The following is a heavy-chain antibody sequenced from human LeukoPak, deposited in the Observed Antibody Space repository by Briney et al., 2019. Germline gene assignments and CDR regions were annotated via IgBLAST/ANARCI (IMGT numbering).Heavy chain of an antibody. V-gene: IGHV3-30*03. Sequence: PGRSLRLSCAASGFTFSSYGMHWVRQAPGKGLEWVAVISYDGSNKYYADSVKGRFTISRDNAKNSLYLQMNSLRAEDTAVYYCARRTPGYCSGGSCYGFQHWGQGTLVTVSS. J-gene: IGHJ1*01. CDR2: ISYDGSNK. CDR1: GFTFSSYG. D-gene: IGHD2-15*01. CDR3: ARRTPGYCSGGSCYGFQH.